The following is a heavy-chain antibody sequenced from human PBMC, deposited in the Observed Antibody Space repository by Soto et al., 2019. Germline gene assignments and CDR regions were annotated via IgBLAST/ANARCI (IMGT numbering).Heavy chain of an antibody. Sequence: GGSLRLSCAASGFTFSSYGMHWVRQSPGKGLEWVAVISYDGSNKYYADSVKGRFTISRDNSKNTLYLQMNSLRAEDTAVYYCAKGGDCSGGSCYSAYYYYYGMDVWGQGTTVTVSS. CDR3: AKGGDCSGGSCYSAYYYYYGMDV. J-gene: IGHJ6*02. CDR2: ISYDGSNK. V-gene: IGHV3-30*18. CDR1: GFTFSSYG. D-gene: IGHD2-15*01.